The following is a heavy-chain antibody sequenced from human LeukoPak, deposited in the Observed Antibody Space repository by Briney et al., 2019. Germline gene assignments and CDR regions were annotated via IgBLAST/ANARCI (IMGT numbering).Heavy chain of an antibody. D-gene: IGHD3-10*01. CDR2: MNPNSGNT. CDR3: ARRPGFHYYYYYYMDV. J-gene: IGHJ6*03. CDR1: GYTFTSYD. Sequence: ASVKVSCKASGYTFTSYDINWVRQATGQGLEWMGWMNPNSGNTGYAQKFQGRATMTRNTSISTAYMELSSLRSEDTAVYYCARRPGFHYYYYYYMDVWGKGTTVTVSS. V-gene: IGHV1-8*01.